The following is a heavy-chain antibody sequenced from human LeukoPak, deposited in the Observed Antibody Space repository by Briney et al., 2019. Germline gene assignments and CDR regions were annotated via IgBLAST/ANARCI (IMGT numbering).Heavy chain of an antibody. Sequence: GGSLRLSCAASGFTFSSYSMNWVRQAPGKGLEWVSYISSSSTIYYADSVKGRFTISRDNAKNSLYLQMNSLRDEDTAVYYCARVTVSSSEVIFDYWGQGSLVTVSS. CDR3: ARVTVSSSEVIFDY. D-gene: IGHD1-20*01. J-gene: IGHJ4*02. CDR2: ISSSSTI. V-gene: IGHV3-48*02. CDR1: GFTFSSYS.